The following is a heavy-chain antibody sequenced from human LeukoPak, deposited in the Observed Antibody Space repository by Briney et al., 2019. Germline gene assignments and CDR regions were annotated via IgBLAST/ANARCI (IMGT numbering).Heavy chain of an antibody. Sequence: GGCVRLSCAASGFTLSNAWMSWVRQAAWKGLEWVGRIKSKNDGGTTDCAAPVKSRFNISRDDSKNTLYLQMNSLKTEDTAVYYCILWFGELLDYWGQGTLVTVSS. D-gene: IGHD3-10*01. CDR2: IKSKNDGGTT. CDR3: ILWFGELLDY. CDR1: GFTLSNAW. J-gene: IGHJ4*02. V-gene: IGHV3-15*01.